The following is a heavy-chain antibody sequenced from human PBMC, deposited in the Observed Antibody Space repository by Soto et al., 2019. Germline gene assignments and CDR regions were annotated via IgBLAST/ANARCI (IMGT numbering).Heavy chain of an antibody. J-gene: IGHJ6*02. Sequence: GASVKVTFKASGYSFTDYHIHWLRQHPGQGLEWLGRINPKSGGTSTAQKFQGWVTMTTDTSISTASMELTRLTSDDTAIYYCARGDSTDCSNGVCYFFYNHDMDVWGQGTTVTVSS. CDR2: INPKSGGT. CDR3: ARGDSTDCSNGVCYFFYNHDMDV. V-gene: IGHV1-2*04. D-gene: IGHD2-8*01. CDR1: GYSFTDYH.